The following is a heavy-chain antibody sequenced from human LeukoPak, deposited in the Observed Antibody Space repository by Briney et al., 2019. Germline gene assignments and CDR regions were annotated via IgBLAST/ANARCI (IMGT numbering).Heavy chain of an antibody. CDR3: GSRWFD. V-gene: IGHV3-48*01. J-gene: IGHJ4*02. CDR1: GFTFSTYG. D-gene: IGHD4-23*01. Sequence: GGTLRLSCAASGFTFSTYGMNWVRQAPGKGLEWVSFIGSSSAPIYYADSVKGRFTISRDNAKNSLYLQMNSLRAEDTAVYYCGSRWFDWGQGTLVTVSS. CDR2: IGSSSAPI.